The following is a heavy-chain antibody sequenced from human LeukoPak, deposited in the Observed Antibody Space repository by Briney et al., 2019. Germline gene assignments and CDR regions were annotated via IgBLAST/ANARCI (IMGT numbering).Heavy chain of an antibody. CDR2: ILGRDGRT. Sequence: GGSLRLSCVASGFTFSNYAMHWVRQAPGRGLEWVSGILGRDGRTFYADSVQGRFTVSRDNSKSALYLQMNSLRAEDTAVYYCARPAGCSGGTCSPIDYWGQGTLVTVSS. CDR1: GFTFSNYA. V-gene: IGHV3-23*01. J-gene: IGHJ4*02. D-gene: IGHD2-15*01. CDR3: ARPAGCSGGTCSPIDY.